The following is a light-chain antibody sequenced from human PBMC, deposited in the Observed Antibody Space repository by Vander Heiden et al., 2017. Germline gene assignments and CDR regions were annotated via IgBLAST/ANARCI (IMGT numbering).Light chain of an antibody. CDR1: QSPLHSSGYNY. Sequence: EIVMTHSPLSLPVTPGEPASISCRSSQSPLHSSGYNYLDWYLQKPGQSPQLLIYLGSNRASGVPDRFSGSGSGTDFTLRISRVEAEDVGIYYCVQTLQTPYTFGQGTKLEIK. CDR3: VQTLQTPYT. CDR2: LGS. V-gene: IGKV2-28*01. J-gene: IGKJ2*01.